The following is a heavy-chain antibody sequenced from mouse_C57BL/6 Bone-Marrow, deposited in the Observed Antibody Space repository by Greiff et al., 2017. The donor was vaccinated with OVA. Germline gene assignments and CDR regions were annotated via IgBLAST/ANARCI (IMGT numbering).Heavy chain of an antibody. CDR3: VRELGYFWYFDV. V-gene: IGHV10-3*01. CDR2: IRSKSSNYAT. J-gene: IGHJ1*03. CDR1: GFTFNTYA. D-gene: IGHD2-3*01. Sequence: EVQLQQSGGGLVQPKGSLKLSCAASGFTFNTYAMHWVRQAPGKGLEWVARIRSKSSNYATYYADSVKDRFTISRDDSQSMLYLQMNNLKTEDTAMYYCVRELGYFWYFDVWGTGTTVTVSS.